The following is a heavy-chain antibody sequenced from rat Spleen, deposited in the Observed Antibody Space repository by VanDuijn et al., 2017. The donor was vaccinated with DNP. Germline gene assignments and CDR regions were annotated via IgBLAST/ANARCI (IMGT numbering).Heavy chain of an antibody. V-gene: IGHV2-19*01. Sequence: QVQLKESGPGLVQPSQTLSLTCTVSGFSSTDYSVHWVRQPPGKGREWIAAISSGGSPYFNSALKSRLSIRRDTSTSQVFLEMNSLQTEDTAIYFCTREEPRVLSYFSSLFDYWGQGVMVTVSS. CDR3: TREEPRVLSYFSSLFDY. CDR1: GFSSTDYS. D-gene: IGHD1-2*01. J-gene: IGHJ2*01. CDR2: ISSGGSP.